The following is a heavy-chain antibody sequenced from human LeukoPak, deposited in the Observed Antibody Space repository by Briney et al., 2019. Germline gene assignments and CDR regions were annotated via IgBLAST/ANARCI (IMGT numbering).Heavy chain of an antibody. CDR1: GFIFNNYA. V-gene: IGHV3-23*01. CDR3: AKEGSSSGGFDY. D-gene: IGHD6-13*01. Sequence: GGSLRLSCAASGFIFNNYAMSWVRQAPGKGLEWVSTIRGSGGSTYYADSVKGRFTISRDNSRSTLYLEMNSLRAEDTAVYFCAKEGSSSGGFDYWGQGTLVTVSS. CDR2: IRGSGGST. J-gene: IGHJ4*02.